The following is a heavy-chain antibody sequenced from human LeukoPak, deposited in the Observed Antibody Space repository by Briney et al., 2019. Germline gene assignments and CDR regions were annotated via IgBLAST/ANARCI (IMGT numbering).Heavy chain of an antibody. CDR2: INNSGGGT. CDR3: ATMRRYCSGGRCQSRYSDY. CDR1: GFTFSSYA. Sequence: GGSLRLSCAASGFTFSSYAMTWVRQAPGKGLEWVSTINNSGGGTYYADSVKGRFTISRDNSMNTLYLQMNSLRAEDTAVYYCATMRRYCSGGRCQSRYSDYWGPGALVTVSS. J-gene: IGHJ4*02. V-gene: IGHV3-23*01. D-gene: IGHD2-15*01.